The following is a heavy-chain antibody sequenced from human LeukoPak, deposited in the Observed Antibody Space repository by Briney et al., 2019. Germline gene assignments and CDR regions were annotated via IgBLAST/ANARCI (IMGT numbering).Heavy chain of an antibody. CDR1: GFTFSSYA. Sequence: GGSLRLSCAASGFTFSSYAMTWVRQAPGKGLEWVSAISGSGGSTYYAGSVRGRFTISRDNSKNTLYLQMNSLKADDTAVYYCARGVSWSHYDSWGQGTLATVSS. CDR2: ISGSGGST. D-gene: IGHD1-1*01. J-gene: IGHJ4*02. CDR3: ARGVSWSHYDS. V-gene: IGHV3-23*01.